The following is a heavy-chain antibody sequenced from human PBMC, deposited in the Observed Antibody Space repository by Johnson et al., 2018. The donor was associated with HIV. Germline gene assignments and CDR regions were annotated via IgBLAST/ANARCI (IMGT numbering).Heavy chain of an antibody. D-gene: IGHD6-19*01. CDR2: IAHDESIT. J-gene: IGHJ3*01. CDR3: AKDENLGVWYSDAFDV. V-gene: IGHV3-30*02. Sequence: QVQLVESGGGVVQPGGSLRLSCAASGFTFADYGMHWVRQPPGKGLEWVAFIAHDESITHYADSMNGRFPMSRDNSKHTLYLHMKSLRPEDTSIYSCAKDENLGVWYSDAFDVWGQGTVVTVSS. CDR1: GFTFADYG.